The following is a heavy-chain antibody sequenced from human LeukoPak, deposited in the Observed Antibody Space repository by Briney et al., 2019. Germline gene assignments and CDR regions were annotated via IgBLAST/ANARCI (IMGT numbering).Heavy chain of an antibody. CDR1: GFTFSSYA. D-gene: IGHD6-6*01. J-gene: IGHJ4*02. Sequence: PGGSLRLSCAASGFTFSSYAMHWVRQAPGKGLEWVAVISYDGSNKYYADSVKGRFTISRDNSKNTLYLQMNSLRAEDTAVYYCARTTTRYSSSGYFDYWGQGTLVTVSS. CDR2: ISYDGSNK. V-gene: IGHV3-30-3*01. CDR3: ARTTTRYSSSGYFDY.